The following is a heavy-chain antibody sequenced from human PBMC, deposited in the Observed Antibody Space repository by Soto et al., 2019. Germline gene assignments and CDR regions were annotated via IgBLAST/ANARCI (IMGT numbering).Heavy chain of an antibody. D-gene: IGHD6-13*01. CDR3: ASGIAAAAYYYYGMDV. CDR2: IDPSDSYT. J-gene: IGHJ6*02. CDR1: GYRFTSYW. V-gene: IGHV5-10-1*01. Sequence: PGEPLNISCKGSGYRFTSYWISWVRPLPGKGLEWMGRIDPSDSYTNYSPSFQGHVTISADKSISTAYLQWSSLKASDTAMYYCASGIAAAAYYYYGMDVWGQGTTVTVSS.